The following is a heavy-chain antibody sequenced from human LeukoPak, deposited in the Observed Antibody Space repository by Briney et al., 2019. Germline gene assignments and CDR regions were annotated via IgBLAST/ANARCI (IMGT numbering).Heavy chain of an antibody. Sequence: GGSLRLSCAASGFIFSTYGMYWVRQATGKGLEWVAFIRHDGSIKNYADSVKGRSTISRDNSKNTLYLQMNSLRAEDTAVYYCAKDSRRDGWLVYSYLFDYWGQGTLVTVSS. D-gene: IGHD6-19*01. V-gene: IGHV3-30*02. CDR2: IRHDGSIK. CDR1: GFIFSTYG. CDR3: AKDSRRDGWLVYSYLFDY. J-gene: IGHJ4*02.